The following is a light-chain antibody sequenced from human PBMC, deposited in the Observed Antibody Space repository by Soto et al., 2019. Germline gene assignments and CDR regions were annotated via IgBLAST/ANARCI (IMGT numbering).Light chain of an antibody. CDR3: QHYGDSSWT. CDR1: QSVSSTL. J-gene: IGKJ1*01. Sequence: EIVLTQSSVALSLSPGERATLSCRASQSVSSTLLTWYQQKPGQAPRLLIYGVSSRATGIPDRFSGSGSGTDFTLTISRLEPEDFAVYFCQHYGDSSWTFGQGTRVEIK. CDR2: GVS. V-gene: IGKV3-20*01.